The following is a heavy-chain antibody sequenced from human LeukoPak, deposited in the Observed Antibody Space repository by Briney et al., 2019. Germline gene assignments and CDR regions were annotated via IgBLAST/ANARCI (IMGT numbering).Heavy chain of an antibody. Sequence: SETLSLTCAVYGGSFSGYYWSWIRQPPGKGLERIGEINHSGSTNYNPSLRSRVTISVDTSKNQFSLKLSSVTAADTAVYYCARGRAARTLYYYYYYMDVWGKGTTVTVSS. CDR2: INHSGST. D-gene: IGHD6-6*01. J-gene: IGHJ6*03. CDR3: ARGRAARTLYYYYYYMDV. V-gene: IGHV4-34*01. CDR1: GGSFSGYY.